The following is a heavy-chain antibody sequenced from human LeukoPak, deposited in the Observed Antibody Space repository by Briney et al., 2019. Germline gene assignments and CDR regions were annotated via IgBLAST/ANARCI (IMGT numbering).Heavy chain of an antibody. Sequence: ASVKVSCKASGYTFTGDFLHWVRQAPRQGFEWMGWINPKTGGTEYAEKFQGRVTMTRDTSISTAYMQLSRLTSDDTAVYFCARLLAGSGSFWDFDYWGQGSLVTVSS. D-gene: IGHD1-26*01. CDR2: INPKTGGT. V-gene: IGHV1-2*02. CDR1: GYTFTGDF. CDR3: ARLLAGSGSFWDFDY. J-gene: IGHJ4*02.